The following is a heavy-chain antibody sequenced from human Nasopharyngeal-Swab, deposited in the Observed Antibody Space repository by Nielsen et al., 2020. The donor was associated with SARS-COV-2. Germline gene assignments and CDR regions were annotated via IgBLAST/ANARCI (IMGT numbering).Heavy chain of an antibody. Sequence: GSLRLSCTVSGGSISSYYWSWIRQPPGKGLEWIGYIYCSGSTNYNPSLKSRVTISVDTSKNQFSLKLSSVTAADTAVYYCARATSGSYYPFDYWGQGTLVTVSS. V-gene: IGHV4-59*01. D-gene: IGHD1-26*01. CDR1: GGSISSYY. CDR3: ARATSGSYYPFDY. J-gene: IGHJ4*02. CDR2: IYCSGST.